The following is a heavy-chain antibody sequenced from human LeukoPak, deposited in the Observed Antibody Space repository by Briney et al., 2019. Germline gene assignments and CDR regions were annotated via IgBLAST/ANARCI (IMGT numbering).Heavy chain of an antibody. J-gene: IGHJ4*02. D-gene: IGHD4-17*01. Sequence: PSETLSLTCTVSGGSISSYYWSWIRQPAGTGLEWIGRIYTSGSTNYNPSLKSRVTMSVDTSKNQFSLKLSSVTAADTAVYYCAREKDDYGDYCFDYWGQGTLVTVSS. CDR1: GGSISSYY. V-gene: IGHV4-4*07. CDR2: IYTSGST. CDR3: AREKDDYGDYCFDY.